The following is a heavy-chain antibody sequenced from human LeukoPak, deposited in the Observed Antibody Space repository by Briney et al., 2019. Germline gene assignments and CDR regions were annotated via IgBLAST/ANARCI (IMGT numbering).Heavy chain of an antibody. CDR2: IYYSGST. D-gene: IGHD3-22*01. CDR1: GGSISSSSYY. V-gene: IGHV4-39*01. CDR3: ARQANYYDSSGYSYYFDY. Sequence: PETLSLTCTVSGGSISSSSYYWGWIRQPPGKGLEWIGSIYYSGSTYYNPSLKSRVTISVDTSKNQFSLKLSSVTAADTAVYYCARQANYYDSSGYSYYFDYWGQGTLVTVSS. J-gene: IGHJ4*02.